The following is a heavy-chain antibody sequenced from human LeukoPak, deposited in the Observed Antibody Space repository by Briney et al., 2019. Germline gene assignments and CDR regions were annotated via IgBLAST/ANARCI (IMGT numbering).Heavy chain of an antibody. Sequence: SVKISCTASGGSFSAFAFSWVRQAPGQGLEWMGGITPLFATTKSAQKIQGRVTIAADESMSTIYMELSSLRSEDTAVYFCAGVPTGLAPAYYYEMDVWRTGTTLIVCS. CDR3: AGVPTGLAPAYYYEMDV. D-gene: IGHD1-1*01. CDR2: ITPLFATT. CDR1: GGSFSAFA. V-gene: IGHV1-69*13. J-gene: IGHJ6*04.